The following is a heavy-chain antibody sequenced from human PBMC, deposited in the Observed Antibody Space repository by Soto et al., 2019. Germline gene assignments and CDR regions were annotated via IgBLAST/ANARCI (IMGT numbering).Heavy chain of an antibody. J-gene: IGHJ5*02. V-gene: IGHV4-4*02. D-gene: IGHD3-9*01. CDR1: GDSLRRTNW. Sequence: SETLSLTCAVSGDSLRRTNWWSWVRLPPGEGLEWIGETSQSGGTKYSPSLKSRITISVDTSKNQFSLKLSSVTAADTAVYYCARQAVRYFDWFDPWVQGTLVT. CDR3: ARQAVRYFDWFDP. CDR2: TSQSGGT.